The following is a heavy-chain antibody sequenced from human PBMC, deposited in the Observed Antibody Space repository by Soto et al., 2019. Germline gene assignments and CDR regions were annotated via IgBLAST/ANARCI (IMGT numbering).Heavy chain of an antibody. CDR3: ARGGWLQTYYYGMDV. CDR2: IYYSGST. V-gene: IGHV4-31*03. Sequence: QVQLQESGPGLVKPSQTLSLTCTVSGGSISSGGYYWSWIRQNPGKGLEWIGYIYYSGSTYYNPSLKSRVTISVDTSKNQFSLKLSSVTAADTAVYYCARGGWLQTYYYGMDVWGQGTTVTVSS. CDR1: GGSISSGGYY. J-gene: IGHJ6*02. D-gene: IGHD5-12*01.